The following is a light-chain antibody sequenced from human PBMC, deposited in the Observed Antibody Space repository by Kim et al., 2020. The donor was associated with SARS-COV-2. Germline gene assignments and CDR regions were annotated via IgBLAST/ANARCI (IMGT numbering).Light chain of an antibody. CDR1: QDISNY. J-gene: IGKJ4*01. Sequence: SASVGDRVTITCQAIQDISNYLNWYQQKPGKAPKLLIYDASNLETGVPSRFSGSGSGTDVTFTISSLQPEDIATYYCQQYDNLPFFGGGTKVDIK. V-gene: IGKV1-33*01. CDR2: DAS. CDR3: QQYDNLPF.